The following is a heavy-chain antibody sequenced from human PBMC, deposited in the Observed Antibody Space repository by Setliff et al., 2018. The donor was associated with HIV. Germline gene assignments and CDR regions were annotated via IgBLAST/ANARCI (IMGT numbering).Heavy chain of an antibody. J-gene: IGHJ6*03. Sequence: PSETLSLTCNVSGSSLAGSRYSWGWVRQSPGQGLEWLGNLFHTGSSYFNPSLKSRLTMSVDTSNNQFSLSLISMTAADSAVYYCARLGDNSDWRSNYFFYYMDVWGKGTTVTVSS. V-gene: IGHV4-39*01. CDR2: LFHTGSS. D-gene: IGHD3-22*01. CDR3: ARLGDNSDWRSNYFFYYMDV. CDR1: GSSLAGSRYS.